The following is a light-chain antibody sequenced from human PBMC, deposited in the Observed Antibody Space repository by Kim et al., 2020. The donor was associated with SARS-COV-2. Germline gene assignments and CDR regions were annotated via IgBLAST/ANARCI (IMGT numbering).Light chain of an antibody. CDR1: SGHRNYA. J-gene: IGLJ3*02. V-gene: IGLV4-69*01. CDR3: QTWGTGIRV. CDR2: LNSNGSH. Sequence: QLVLTQSPSASASLGASVKLTCTLSSGHRNYAIAWHQQQPEQGPRYLMKLNSNGSHSKGDGIPDRFSGSSSGAERSLTISSLQSEDEADYYCQTWGTGIRVFGGGTKLTVL.